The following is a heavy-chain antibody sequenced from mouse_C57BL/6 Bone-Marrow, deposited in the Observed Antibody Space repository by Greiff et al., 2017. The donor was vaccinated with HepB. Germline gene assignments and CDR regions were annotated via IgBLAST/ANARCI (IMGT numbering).Heavy chain of an antibody. CDR1: GYAFTNYL. CDR2: INPGSGGT. D-gene: IGHD1-1*01. V-gene: IGHV1-54*01. J-gene: IGHJ3*01. CDR3: ARPGGFVTTVPFAY. Sequence: QVQLQQSGPELVKPGASVKISCKASGYAFTNYLIEWVKQRPGQGLEWIGVINPGSGGTNYNEKFKGKATLTADKSSSTAYMQLSSLTSEDSAVYFCARPGGFVTTVPFAYWGQGTLVTVSA.